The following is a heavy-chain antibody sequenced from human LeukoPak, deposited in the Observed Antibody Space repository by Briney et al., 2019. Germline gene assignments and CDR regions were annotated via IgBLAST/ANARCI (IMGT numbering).Heavy chain of an antibody. CDR3: AREDSGY. Sequence: PGGSLSLSCAASGFPFSSYEMNWVRQAPGQGLEWVSYISSSGSTIYYADSVKGRFTISRDNAKNSLYLQMYRLGAEDTAVYYCAREDSGYWGQGTLVTVSS. CDR1: GFPFSSYE. CDR2: ISSSGSTI. V-gene: IGHV3-48*03. J-gene: IGHJ4*02. D-gene: IGHD2-15*01.